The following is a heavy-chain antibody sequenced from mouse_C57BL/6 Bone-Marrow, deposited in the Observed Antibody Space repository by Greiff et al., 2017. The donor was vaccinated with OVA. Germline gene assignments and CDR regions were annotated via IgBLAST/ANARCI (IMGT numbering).Heavy chain of an antibody. V-gene: IGHV1-64*01. CDR3: AREGSSGYFDY. Sequence: QVQLQQPGAELVKPGASVKLSCKASGYTFTSYWMHWVKQRPGQGLEWIGMIHPNSGSTNYNEKFKSKATLTVDKSSSTAYMQLSSLTSEDSAVYYCAREGSSGYFDYWGQGTTLTVSS. D-gene: IGHD3-2*02. J-gene: IGHJ2*01. CDR2: IHPNSGST. CDR1: GYTFTSYW.